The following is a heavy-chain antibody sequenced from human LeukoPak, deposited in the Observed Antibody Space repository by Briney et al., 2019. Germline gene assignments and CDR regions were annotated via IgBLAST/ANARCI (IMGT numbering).Heavy chain of an antibody. CDR1: GGSFSGYY. Sequence: SETLSLTCAVYGGSFSGYYWSWICQPPGKGLEWIEEINHSGSTNYNPSLKSRVTISVDTSKNQFSLKLSSVTAADTAVYYCARVKRYCSSTSCPLDYWGQGTLVTVSS. J-gene: IGHJ4*02. V-gene: IGHV4-34*01. D-gene: IGHD2-2*01. CDR3: ARVKRYCSSTSCPLDY. CDR2: INHSGST.